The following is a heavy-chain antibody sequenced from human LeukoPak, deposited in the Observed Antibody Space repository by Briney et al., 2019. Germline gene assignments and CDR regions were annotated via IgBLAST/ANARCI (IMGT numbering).Heavy chain of an antibody. CDR2: ITGSGGGT. V-gene: IGHV3-23*01. J-gene: IGHJ3*01. CDR1: GFTFSNYA. CDR3: AKDPNGDHIGAFDF. Sequence: GGSLRLSCAASGFTFSNYALVWVRQAPGKGLEWVSAITGSGGGTDYADSVKGRFTISRDNSKNTLYLQMSSLTAEDTAVYYCAKDPNGDHIGAFDFWGQGTMVTVSS. D-gene: IGHD4-17*01.